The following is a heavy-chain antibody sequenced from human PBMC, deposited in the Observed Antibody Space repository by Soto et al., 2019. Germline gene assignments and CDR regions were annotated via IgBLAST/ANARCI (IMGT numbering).Heavy chain of an antibody. CDR3: ARETYDFRNNGYYMDV. V-gene: IGHV3-7*01. CDR2: IKQDGSEK. D-gene: IGHD3-3*01. Sequence: GGSLRLSCAASGFTFSSYWMSWVRQAPGKGLEWVANIKQDGSEKYYVDSVKGRFTISRDNAKNSLYLQMNSLRAEDTAVYYCARETYDFRNNGYYMDVWGKGTTVTVSS. CDR1: GFTFSSYW. J-gene: IGHJ6*03.